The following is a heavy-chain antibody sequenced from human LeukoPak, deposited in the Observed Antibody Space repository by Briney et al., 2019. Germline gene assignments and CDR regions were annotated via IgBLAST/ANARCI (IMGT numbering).Heavy chain of an antibody. Sequence: SVKVSCKASGGTFSSDAISWVRQAPGQGLEWMGGIIPIFGTANYAQKFQGRVTITADESTSTAYMELSSLRSEDTAVYYCARMYSSSWLFRDDAFDIWGQGTMVTVSS. CDR1: GGTFSSDA. CDR2: IIPIFGTA. J-gene: IGHJ3*02. CDR3: ARMYSSSWLFRDDAFDI. V-gene: IGHV1-69*13. D-gene: IGHD6-13*01.